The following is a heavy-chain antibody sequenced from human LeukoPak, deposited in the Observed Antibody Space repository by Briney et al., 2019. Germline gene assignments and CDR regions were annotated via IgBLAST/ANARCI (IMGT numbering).Heavy chain of an antibody. CDR1: GLTFSSYA. CDR3: ASRSGWMGY. V-gene: IGHV3-30*03. Sequence: GGSLRLSCAASGLTFSSYAMSWVRQAPGKGLEWVAVISYDGSNKYYADSVKGRFTISRDNSKNTLYLQMNSLRAEDTAVYYCASRSGWMGYWGQGTLVTVSS. D-gene: IGHD6-19*01. J-gene: IGHJ4*02. CDR2: ISYDGSNK.